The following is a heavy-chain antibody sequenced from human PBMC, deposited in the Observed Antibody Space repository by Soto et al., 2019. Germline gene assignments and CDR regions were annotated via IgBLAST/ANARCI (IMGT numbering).Heavy chain of an antibody. Sequence: ASVKVSCKASGGTFSSYAISWXRQAPGQGLEWMGWINPNSGGTNYAQKFQGWVTMTRDTSISTAYMELSRLRSDDTAVYYCARDQTYYDFWSGYSGLGFDPWGQGTLVTVSS. CDR3: ARDQTYYDFWSGYSGLGFDP. D-gene: IGHD3-3*01. CDR2: INPNSGGT. J-gene: IGHJ5*02. V-gene: IGHV1-2*04. CDR1: GGTFSSYA.